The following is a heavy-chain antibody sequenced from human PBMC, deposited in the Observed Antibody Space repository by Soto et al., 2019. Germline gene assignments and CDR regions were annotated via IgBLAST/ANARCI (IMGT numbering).Heavy chain of an antibody. CDR1: GSTFTSKC. CDR2: ISAYNGNT. CDR3: ARLLGATANY. D-gene: IGHD1-26*01. Sequence: VEVSCHASGSTFTSKCIRLLRQAPGQGLEWMGWISAYNGNTNYAQKLQGRVTMTTDTSTSTAYMELRSLRSDDTAVYYCARLLGATANYWGQGTLVTGSS. J-gene: IGHJ4*02. V-gene: IGHV1-18*01.